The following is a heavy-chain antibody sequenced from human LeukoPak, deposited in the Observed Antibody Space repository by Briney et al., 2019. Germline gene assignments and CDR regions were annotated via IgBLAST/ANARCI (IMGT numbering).Heavy chain of an antibody. Sequence: SETLSLTCAVYDGSFSGSYCTWIRQPPGKGLEWIGEINHSGSANYNPSLKSRVTILLDTSKNQFSLNLSSVTAADTAVYYCARVGEQQWLVRRVSWFDPWGQGTLVTVSS. D-gene: IGHD6-19*01. CDR1: DGSFSGSY. V-gene: IGHV4-34*01. CDR3: ARVGEQQWLVRRVSWFDP. CDR2: INHSGSA. J-gene: IGHJ5*02.